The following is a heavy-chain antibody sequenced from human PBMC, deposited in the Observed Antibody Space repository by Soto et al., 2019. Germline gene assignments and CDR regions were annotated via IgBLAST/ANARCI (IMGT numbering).Heavy chain of an antibody. CDR2: TYYRSKWYN. CDR3: ARDLKYAKTPLQYFNWFDP. J-gene: IGHJ5*02. Sequence: SQTLSLTCAISGDSVSSNSAAWNWIRQSPSRGLEWLGRTYYRSKWYNDYAVSVKSRITINPDTSKNQFSLQLNSVTPEDTAVYYCARDLKYAKTPLQYFNWFDPWRQGTLVTVSS. V-gene: IGHV6-1*01. CDR1: GDSVSSNSAA.